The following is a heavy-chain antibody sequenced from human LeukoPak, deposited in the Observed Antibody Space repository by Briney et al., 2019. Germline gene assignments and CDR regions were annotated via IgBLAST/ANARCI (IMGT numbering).Heavy chain of an antibody. J-gene: IGHJ6*03. D-gene: IGHD2-2*02. CDR2: IIAINGKT. CDR1: GYTFTSYD. CDR3: ATGPIPNHYYYYYMGV. Sequence: ASVKVSCKASGYTFTSYDISWVRQATGQGLEWMGRIIAINGKTNYAQKLQGRVTMTTDTSTSTAYMELRSLRSEDTAVYYCATGPIPNHYYYYYMGVWGKRTTVTVSS. V-gene: IGHV1-18*01.